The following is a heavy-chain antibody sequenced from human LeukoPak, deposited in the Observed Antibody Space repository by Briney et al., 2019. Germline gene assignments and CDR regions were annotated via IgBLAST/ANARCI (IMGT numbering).Heavy chain of an antibody. D-gene: IGHD6-19*01. Sequence: GGSLRLSCAASGFTFSSYAMHWVRQAPGKGLEWVAVISYDASDKYYADSVKGRFTISRDNSKNTLYLQMNSLRAEDTAAYYCARETLSVIAVAGRGYYYFDYWGQGTLVTVSS. CDR3: ARETLSVIAVAGRGYYYFDY. CDR1: GFTFSSYA. J-gene: IGHJ4*02. CDR2: ISYDASDK. V-gene: IGHV3-30*04.